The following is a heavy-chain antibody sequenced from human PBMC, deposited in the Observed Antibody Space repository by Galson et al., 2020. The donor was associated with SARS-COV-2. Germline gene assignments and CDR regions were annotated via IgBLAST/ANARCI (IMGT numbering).Heavy chain of an antibody. CDR1: GGSISSGGYY. CDR3: ARILGFCSSPSCDSSYYHYVDV. D-gene: IGHD2-2*01. J-gene: IGHJ6*03. V-gene: IGHV4-31*01. Sequence: SETLSLTCTVSGGSISSGGYYWSWVRQHPEKGLEWIGYIYYSGSTYYNPSLKSLVTIFVDTSKNQFALNLRSVTAADTAVYYCARILGFCSSPSCDSSYYHYVDVWGKGTTVTVSS. CDR2: IYYSGST.